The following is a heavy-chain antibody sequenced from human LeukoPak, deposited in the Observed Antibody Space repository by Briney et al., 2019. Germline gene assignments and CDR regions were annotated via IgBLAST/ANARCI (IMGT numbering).Heavy chain of an antibody. CDR1: GGSISSGGYY. D-gene: IGHD3-16*01. CDR2: IYYSGST. Sequence: SETLSLTCTVSGGSISSGGYYWSWIRQHPGKGLEWIGYIYYSGSTYYNPSLKSRVTISVDTSKNQFSLKLSSVTAADTAVYYCARGRGGLRDYDYVWGSYILGPYYFDYWGQGTLVTVSS. CDR3: ARGRGGLRDYDYVWGSYILGPYYFDY. J-gene: IGHJ4*02. V-gene: IGHV4-31*03.